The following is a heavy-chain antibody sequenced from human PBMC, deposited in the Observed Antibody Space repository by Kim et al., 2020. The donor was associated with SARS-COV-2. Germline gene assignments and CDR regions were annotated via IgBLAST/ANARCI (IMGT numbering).Heavy chain of an antibody. CDR1: GYTFETFS. CDR3: AREGSGSYNWFDP. Sequence: ASVKVSCKASGYTFETFSLYWVRQAPGQRFEWMGWIYGGNGNTRYSQNFQGRVTITRDTSASTSYMELSSLTSKDTAVYYCAREGSGSYNWFDPWGQATL. D-gene: IGHD3-10*01. J-gene: IGHJ5*02. V-gene: IGHV1-3*01. CDR2: IYGGNGNT.